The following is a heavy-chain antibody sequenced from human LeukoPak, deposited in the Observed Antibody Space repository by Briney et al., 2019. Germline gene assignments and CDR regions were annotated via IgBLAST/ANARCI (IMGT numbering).Heavy chain of an antibody. D-gene: IGHD6-13*01. V-gene: IGHV1-18*01. CDR1: GYTFSGYG. J-gene: IGHJ4*02. CDR3: ARSMGVGFAATGRTLDY. Sequence: ASVKVSCKASGYTFSGYGLTWVRQAPGQGLEWMGWINTFNGNRNYAQRLQGRVTMTTDTSTSTAYMELRSLRSDDTAVYYCARSMGVGFAATGRTLDYWGQGTLVIVSS. CDR2: INTFNGNR.